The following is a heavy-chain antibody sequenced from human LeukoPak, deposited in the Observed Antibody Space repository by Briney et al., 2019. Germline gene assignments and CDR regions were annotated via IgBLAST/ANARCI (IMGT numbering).Heavy chain of an antibody. J-gene: IGHJ4*02. CDR1: GYTFTGYY. V-gene: IGHV1-2*02. D-gene: IGHD2-8*02. Sequence: ASVVVSCKTSGYTFTGYYVHWVRRAPGQGLEWMGWINPNSGGTNFAQKFQGRVTMTGDTSINTASMELNRLRSDDTALYYCARGDYWYYFDYWGQGTLVTVSS. CDR3: ARGDYWYYFDY. CDR2: INPNSGGT.